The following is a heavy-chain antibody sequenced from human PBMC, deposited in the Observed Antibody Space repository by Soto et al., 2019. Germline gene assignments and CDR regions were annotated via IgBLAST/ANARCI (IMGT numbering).Heavy chain of an antibody. V-gene: IGHV1-18*01. CDR1: GYTFTNYG. D-gene: IGHD3-9*01. CDR3: ARPQNDILTDSYKNYFDS. CDR2: ISAYNGNT. Sequence: ASVKVSCKASGYTFTNYGLTWVRQAPGQGPEWVGWISAYNGNTHYAQKPQGRVAMTTDTSTSTAYMELRSLSSDDTAVYYCARPQNDILTDSYKNYFDSWGQGTPVTVAS. J-gene: IGHJ4*02.